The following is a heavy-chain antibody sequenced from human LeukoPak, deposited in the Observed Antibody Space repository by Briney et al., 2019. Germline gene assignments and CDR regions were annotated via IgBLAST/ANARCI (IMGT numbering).Heavy chain of an antibody. Sequence: GRSMRLSCAAAAFTFTSYAMGWVRQPPGEWREWVSAIPASGGNTYNADSVKGRFTISRDNSKNTLYLQVNSLRAEDTAVYYCAKGNGYSYGRYYFDYWGQGTLVTVSS. J-gene: IGHJ4*02. CDR3: AKGNGYSYGRYYFDY. D-gene: IGHD5-18*01. V-gene: IGHV3-23*01. CDR2: IPASGGNT. CDR1: AFTFTSYA.